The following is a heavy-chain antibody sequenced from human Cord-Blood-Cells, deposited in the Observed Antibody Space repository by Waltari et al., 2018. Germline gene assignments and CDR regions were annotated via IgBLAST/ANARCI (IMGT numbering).Heavy chain of an antibody. J-gene: IGHJ4*02. CDR1: VGSISSYY. CDR3: ARLGSGTPDY. CDR2: IYTSWST. V-gene: IGHV4-4*07. D-gene: IGHD1-26*01. Sequence: QVQLQESGPGLVKPSETLALTCTVPVGSISSYYWRWIPQPAGKGLEWIGRIYTSWSTNYNPSLKSRVTMSVDTSKNQFSLKLSSVTAADTAVYYCARLGSGTPDYWGQGTLVTVSS.